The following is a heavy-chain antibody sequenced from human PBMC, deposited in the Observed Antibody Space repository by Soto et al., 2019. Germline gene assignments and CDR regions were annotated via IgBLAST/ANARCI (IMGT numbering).Heavy chain of an antibody. CDR3: ARDPGDGDYEGYYYYGMDV. V-gene: IGHV4-4*02. Sequence: SETLSLTCAVSGGSISSSDWWRWVRRPPGKGLEWIGEIYHSGSTNYNPSLKSRVTISVDKSKNQFSLKLSSVTAADTAVYYCARDPGDGDYEGYYYYGMDVWGQGTTVTVSS. CDR2: IYHSGST. J-gene: IGHJ6*02. D-gene: IGHD4-17*01. CDR1: GGSISSSDW.